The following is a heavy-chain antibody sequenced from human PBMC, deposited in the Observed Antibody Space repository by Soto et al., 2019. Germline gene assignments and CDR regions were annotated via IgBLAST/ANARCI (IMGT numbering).Heavy chain of an antibody. CDR2: INAYNGNT. CDR1: GYSFTRYG. D-gene: IGHD3-16*01. J-gene: IGHJ6*02. CDR3: AMVDVYVTPSQQDV. Sequence: QVQLVQSGAEVKNPGASVKVSCKASGYSFTRYGIGWARQAPGQGLEWMGWINAYNGNTNYAQNLQGRLTLTTDTTTTTAYMELRSLRYNDTAIYYCAMVDVYVTPSQQDVWGQGTTVTVSS. V-gene: IGHV1-18*01.